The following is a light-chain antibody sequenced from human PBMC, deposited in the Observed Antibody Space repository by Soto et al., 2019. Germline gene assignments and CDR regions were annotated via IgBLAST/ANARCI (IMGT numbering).Light chain of an antibody. V-gene: IGLV6-57*02. CDR3: QSYDRNNVNVV. J-gene: IGLJ2*01. CDR1: SCSIGSNY. CDR2: EDN. Sequence: NFMLTQPHSVSESPGKTVTISCTGSSCSIGSNYVQWFQQRPGSAPTTVIFEDNQRPSGVSDRFSGSVDGSSNSASLTISGLQTEDEADYYCQSYDRNNVNVVFGGGTQLTVL.